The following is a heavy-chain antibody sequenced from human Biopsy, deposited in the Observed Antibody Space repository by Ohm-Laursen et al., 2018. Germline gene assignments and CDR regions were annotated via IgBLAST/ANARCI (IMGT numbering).Heavy chain of an antibody. V-gene: IGHV3-23*01. Sequence: SLRLSCTAPGFTFSSYAMTWVRQAPGKGLEWVSTISGNSDIIYDTDSVKGRFTISRDNSKNTLYLQMNSLRAGDTAVYYCALAAAQTVTHFDYWGQGTLVTVSS. J-gene: IGHJ4*02. CDR3: ALAAAQTVTHFDY. D-gene: IGHD4-17*01. CDR1: GFTFSSYA. CDR2: ISGNSDII.